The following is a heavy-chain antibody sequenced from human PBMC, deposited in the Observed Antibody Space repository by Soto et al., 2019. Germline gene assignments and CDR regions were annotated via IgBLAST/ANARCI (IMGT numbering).Heavy chain of an antibody. CDR1: GDSISISSYD. J-gene: IGHJ4*02. V-gene: IGHV4-39*01. Sequence: ESLSLACLVSGDSISISSYDWVWLRQPPGKGLEWIGSIYYSGRTYYNPSFKSRVTISIDTSKNQFSLKLSSVTATDTAVYYCDRQRTTVVTKAYFDHWGQGALVTVSS. CDR2: IYYSGRT. CDR3: DRQRTTVVTKAYFDH. D-gene: IGHD2-21*02.